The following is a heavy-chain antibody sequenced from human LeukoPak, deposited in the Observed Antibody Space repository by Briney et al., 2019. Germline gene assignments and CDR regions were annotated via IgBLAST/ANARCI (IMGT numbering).Heavy chain of an antibody. CDR1: GYTFTSYD. D-gene: IGHD3-10*01. CDR2: MNPNSGNT. Sequence: ASVKVSCKASGYTFTSYDINWVRQATGQGLEWMGWMNPNSGNTGYAQKFQGRVTITRNTSISTAYMELSSLRSEDTAVYYCARCYYGSGKVGYYYYYMDVWGKGTTVTISS. V-gene: IGHV1-8*03. J-gene: IGHJ6*03. CDR3: ARCYYGSGKVGYYYYYMDV.